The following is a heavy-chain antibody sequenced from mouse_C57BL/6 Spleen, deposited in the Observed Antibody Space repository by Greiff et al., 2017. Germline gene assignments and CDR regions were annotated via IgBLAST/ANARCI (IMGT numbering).Heavy chain of an antibody. CDR3: TRRGAYGSSLGAMDY. CDR2: IDPETGGT. V-gene: IGHV1-15*01. Sequence: VQLVESGAELVRPGASVTLSCKASGYTFTDYEMHWVKQTPVHGLEWIGAIDPETGGTAYNQKFKGKAILTADKSSSTAYMELRSLTSEDSAVYYCTRRGAYGSSLGAMDYWGQGTSVTVSS. J-gene: IGHJ4*01. CDR1: GYTFTDYE. D-gene: IGHD1-1*01.